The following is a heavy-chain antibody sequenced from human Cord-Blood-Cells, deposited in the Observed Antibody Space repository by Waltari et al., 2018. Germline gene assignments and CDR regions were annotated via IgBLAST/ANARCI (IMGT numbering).Heavy chain of an antibody. J-gene: IGHJ4*02. CDR1: GFTFSSYA. V-gene: IGHV3-23*01. Sequence: EVQLLESGGGLVQPGGSLRLSCAASGFTFSSYAMSWVRQAPGKGLEWVSAIRGSGGSTYYADSVKCRFTISRDNSKNTLYLQMNSLRAEDTAVYYCAKDFTFGGVIVDYWGQGTLVTVSS. D-gene: IGHD3-16*02. CDR3: AKDFTFGGVIVDY. CDR2: IRGSGGST.